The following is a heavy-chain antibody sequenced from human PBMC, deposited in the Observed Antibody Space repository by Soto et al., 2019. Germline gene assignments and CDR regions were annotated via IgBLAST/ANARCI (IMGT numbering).Heavy chain of an antibody. J-gene: IGHJ3*02. D-gene: IGHD3-3*01. Sequence: GXSVKVSCKASGYTFTSYAMHWVRQAPVQRLEWMGWINAGNGNTKYSQKFQGRVTITRDTSASTAYMELSSLRSEDTAVYYCARLKAYDFWSGLPRNDAFDIWGQGTMVTVSS. CDR1: GYTFTSYA. CDR2: INAGNGNT. V-gene: IGHV1-3*01. CDR3: ARLKAYDFWSGLPRNDAFDI.